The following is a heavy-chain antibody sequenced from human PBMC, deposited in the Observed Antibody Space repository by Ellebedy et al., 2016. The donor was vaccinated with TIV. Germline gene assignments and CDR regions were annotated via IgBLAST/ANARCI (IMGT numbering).Heavy chain of an antibody. CDR3: ARDMVQGMVAVYVWFDF. CDR1: GFTFTSFG. D-gene: IGHD3-10*01. CDR2: ISVYNGNT. J-gene: IGHJ4*02. V-gene: IGHV1-18*04. Sequence: ASVKVSCKASGFTFTSFGISWVRQAPGQGLEWMGWISVYNGNTNYAQNLQGRVSMTTDTSARTAYMELRSLRYDDTAVYYCARDMVQGMVAVYVWFDFWGQGTQVTVSS.